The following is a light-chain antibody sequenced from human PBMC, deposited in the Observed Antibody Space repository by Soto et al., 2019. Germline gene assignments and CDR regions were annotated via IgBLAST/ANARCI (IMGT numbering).Light chain of an antibody. V-gene: IGKV1-5*01. J-gene: IGKJ1*01. CDR2: DAS. CDR3: QHYNSYSEA. CDR1: QTISSW. Sequence: DIQMTQSPSTLSASVGDRVTITCRASQTISSWLAWYQQKTGKAPNLLIYDASTLERGVPSRFSGSGSGTEFTLTISSLQPDDFATYYCQHYNSYSEAFGQGTKVDIK.